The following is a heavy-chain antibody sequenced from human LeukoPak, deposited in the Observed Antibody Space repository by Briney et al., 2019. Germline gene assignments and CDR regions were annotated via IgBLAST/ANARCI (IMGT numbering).Heavy chain of an antibody. Sequence: GRSLRLSCAASGFTFSSYGMHWVRQAPGKGLEWVAVISYDGSNKYYADSVKGRFTISRDNSKNTLYLQMNSLRAEDTAVYYCAKRGAGYYYGMDVWGQGTTVTVSS. CDR2: ISYDGSNK. CDR1: GFTFSSYG. J-gene: IGHJ6*02. CDR3: AKRGAGYYYGMDV. V-gene: IGHV3-30*18.